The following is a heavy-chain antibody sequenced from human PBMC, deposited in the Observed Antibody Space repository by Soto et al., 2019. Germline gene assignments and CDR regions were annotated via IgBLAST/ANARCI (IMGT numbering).Heavy chain of an antibody. CDR3: AREGYYSRSGTYSPPRYYGMDV. CDR1: GYTFSSYG. CDR2: ISDYNGNT. V-gene: IGHV1-18*01. D-gene: IGHD3-10*01. J-gene: IGHJ6*01. Sequence: QVQLVQSGVEVKKAGASVKVSCKASGYTFSSYGISWARQAPGHGLEWMGWISDYNGNTHYAQQFQGRLIMTTDTSSRRAYMELRGLRSDDTAVFFCAREGYYSRSGTYSPPRYYGMDVLGQATTVTVSS.